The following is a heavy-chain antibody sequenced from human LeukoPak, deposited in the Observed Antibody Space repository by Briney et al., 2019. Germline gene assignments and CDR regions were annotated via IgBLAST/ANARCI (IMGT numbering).Heavy chain of an antibody. D-gene: IGHD3-22*01. J-gene: IGHJ4*02. Sequence: GGSLRLSCAASGFNFSSYAMSWVRQAPGKGLEWVSAISGSGGSTYYADSVKGRFTISRDNSKNTLYLQMNSLRAEDTAVYYCAKKRITMIVVVISPFDYWGQGTLVTVSS. CDR3: AKKRITMIVVVISPFDY. CDR2: ISGSGGST. CDR1: GFNFSSYA. V-gene: IGHV3-23*01.